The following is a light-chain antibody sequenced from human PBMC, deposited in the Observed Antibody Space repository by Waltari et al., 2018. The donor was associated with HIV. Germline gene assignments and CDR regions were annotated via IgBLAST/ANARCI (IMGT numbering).Light chain of an antibody. J-gene: IGLJ3*02. CDR1: SSDVGVYDY. CDR3: SSYTTSSTLVV. CDR2: EVS. Sequence: QSALTQPASVSGSPGQSITISCTGPSSDVGVYDYVSWYQQHPGKAPKLMIFEVSYRPSGVSSRFSGSKSGNTASLTISGLRAEDEADYYCSSYTTSSTLVVFGGGTRLTVL. V-gene: IGLV2-14*01.